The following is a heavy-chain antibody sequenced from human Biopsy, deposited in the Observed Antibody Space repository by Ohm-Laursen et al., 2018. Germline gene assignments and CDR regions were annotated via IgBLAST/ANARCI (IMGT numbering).Heavy chain of an antibody. CDR1: DGSISNIINY. Sequence: SQTLSLTCTVTDGSISNIINYWGWIRQPLGKGLEWLGSIYHTGITDYTPSLKSRVTISVETSNNQFSLKLSSLTAADTAVYYCARHSFGSGRDFWGQGTLVTVSS. CDR3: ARHSFGSGRDF. CDR2: IYHTGIT. D-gene: IGHD3-10*01. V-gene: IGHV4-39*01. J-gene: IGHJ4*02.